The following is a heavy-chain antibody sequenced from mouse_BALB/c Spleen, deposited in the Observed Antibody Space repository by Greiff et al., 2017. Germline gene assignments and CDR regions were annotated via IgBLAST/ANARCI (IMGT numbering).Heavy chain of an antibody. CDR3: ARSTMITAWFAY. J-gene: IGHJ3*01. CDR1: GYTFTSYW. V-gene: IGHV1-7*01. Sequence: VQLQQSGAELAKPGASVKMSCKASGYTFTSYWMHWVKQRPGQGLEWIGYINPSTGYTEYNQKFKDKATLTADKSSSTAYMQLSSLTSEDSAVYYCARSTMITAWFAYWGQGTLVTGSA. CDR2: INPSTGYT. D-gene: IGHD2-4*01.